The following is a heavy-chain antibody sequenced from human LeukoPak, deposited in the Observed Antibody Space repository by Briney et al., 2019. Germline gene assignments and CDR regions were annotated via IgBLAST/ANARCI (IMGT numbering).Heavy chain of an antibody. CDR1: GFTFSSYA. CDR2: ISGSGGST. Sequence: GGSLRLSCAASGFTFSSYAMSWVRQAPGKGLEWVSAISGSGGSTYYADSVKGRFTISRDNSKNTLYLQMNSLRAEDTAVYYCAKASTGTTHNWFDPWGREPWSPSPQ. CDR3: AKASTGTTHNWFDP. V-gene: IGHV3-23*01. D-gene: IGHD1-1*01. J-gene: IGHJ5*02.